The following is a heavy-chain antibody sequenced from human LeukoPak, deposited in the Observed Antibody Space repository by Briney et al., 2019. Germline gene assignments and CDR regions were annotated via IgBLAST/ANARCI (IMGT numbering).Heavy chain of an antibody. CDR2: IYYSGST. D-gene: IGHD3-9*01. J-gene: IGHJ4*02. Sequence: SETLSLTCTVSGGSISSSSYYWGWIRQPPGKGLEWIGSIYYSGSTYYNPSLKGRVTISVDTSKNQFSLKLSSVTAADTAVYYCARVVLTGYKRGGSFDYWGQGTLVTVSS. CDR1: GGSISSSSYY. CDR3: ARVVLTGYKRGGSFDY. V-gene: IGHV4-39*01.